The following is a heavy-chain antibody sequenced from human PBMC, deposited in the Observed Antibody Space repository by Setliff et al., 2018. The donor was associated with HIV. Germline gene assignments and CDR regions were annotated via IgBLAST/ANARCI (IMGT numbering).Heavy chain of an antibody. CDR1: GASISSPIYY. V-gene: IGHV4-39*01. CDR3: AAAEGQGPWYFFDN. J-gene: IGHJ4*02. Sequence: LSLTCSVSGASISSPIYYWGWIRRAPGKGLEWIGNIYYNGNTNYKPSLQRRLTISVDTSKNQFSLSLSSVTATDTALYFCAAAEGQGPWYFFDNWGQGTQVTVSS. CDR2: IYYNGNT. D-gene: IGHD6-13*01.